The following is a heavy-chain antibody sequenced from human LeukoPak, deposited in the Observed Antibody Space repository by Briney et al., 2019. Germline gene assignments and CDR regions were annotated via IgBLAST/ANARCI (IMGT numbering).Heavy chain of an antibody. Sequence: ASVKVSCKASGYTFTRYFMHWVRQAPGQGLEWLGWINANSGDTKYAQKFQGRVTMTRETSISTAYMELSRLRSDDTAMYYCAREISGYSDYWGQGTLVTVSS. CDR2: INANSGDT. CDR1: GYTFTRYF. CDR3: AREISGYSDY. V-gene: IGHV1-2*02. J-gene: IGHJ4*02. D-gene: IGHD3-22*01.